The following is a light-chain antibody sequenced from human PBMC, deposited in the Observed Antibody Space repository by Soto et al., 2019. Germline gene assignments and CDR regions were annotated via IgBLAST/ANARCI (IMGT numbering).Light chain of an antibody. J-gene: IGKJ2*01. CDR1: QSVLYTSNNKND. CDR2: WSS. CDR3: QQYYTTPYT. V-gene: IGKV4-1*01. Sequence: DIVMTQSPDSLAVSLGERPTINCKSTQSVLYTSNNKNDLAWYQQKPGQPPKLLIYWSSTRESGVPDRFSASGYGTDFTLTISSLQAEDVAVYYCQQYYTTPYTFGQGTKLEI.